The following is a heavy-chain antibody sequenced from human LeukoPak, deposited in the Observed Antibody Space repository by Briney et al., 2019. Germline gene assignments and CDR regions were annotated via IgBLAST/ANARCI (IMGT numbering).Heavy chain of an antibody. CDR2: MNPNSGNT. CDR3: ARGSGGATWEAGFDP. CDR1: GYTFAGYY. Sequence: ASVKVSCKASGYTFAGYYMHWVRQAPGQGLEWMGWMNPNSGNTGYAQKFQGRVTMTRNTSISTAYMELSSLRSEDTAVYYCARGSGGATWEAGFDPWGQGTLVTVSS. V-gene: IGHV1-8*02. J-gene: IGHJ5*02. D-gene: IGHD1-26*01.